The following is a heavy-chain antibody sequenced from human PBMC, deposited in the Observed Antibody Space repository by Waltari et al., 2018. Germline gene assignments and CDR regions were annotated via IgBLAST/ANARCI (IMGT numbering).Heavy chain of an antibody. CDR1: GFTFSSYG. Sequence: QVQLVESGGGVVQPGRSLSLSCAASGFTFSSYGMPWVRQAPGKGLEWVAVISYDGSNKYYADSVKGRFTISRDNSKNTLYLQMNSLRAEDTAVYYCAKDRDILGYRGQGTLVTVSS. J-gene: IGHJ4*02. CDR2: ISYDGSNK. CDR3: AKDRDILGY. D-gene: IGHD3-9*01. V-gene: IGHV3-30*18.